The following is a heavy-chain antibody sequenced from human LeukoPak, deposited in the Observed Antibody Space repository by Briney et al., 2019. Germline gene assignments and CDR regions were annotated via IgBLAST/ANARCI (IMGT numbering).Heavy chain of an antibody. V-gene: IGHV1-2*04. J-gene: IGHJ5*02. CDR1: GYTFTGYY. D-gene: IGHD3-10*01. Sequence: ASVEVSCKASGYTFTGYYMHWVRQAPGQGLEWMGWINPNSGGTNYAQKFQGWVTMTRDTSISTAYMELSRLRSDDTAVYYCARDRGLWFGELSLGPNWFDPWGQGTLVTVSS. CDR2: INPNSGGT. CDR3: ARDRGLWFGELSLGPNWFDP.